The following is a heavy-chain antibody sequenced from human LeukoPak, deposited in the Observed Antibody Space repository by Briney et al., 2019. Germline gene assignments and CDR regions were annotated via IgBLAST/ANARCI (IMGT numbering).Heavy chain of an antibody. CDR2: IHPGDSNT. Sequence: PGASLQISCKGSGSPFTNYWIVWVRQLPGQGLEWMGIIHPGDSNTKYSPSFEGQVTISVDKSISTAYLQWSSLKASDSAMYCARRRGATVAGPDYWGQGTLVTVSS. CDR1: GSPFTNYW. V-gene: IGHV5-51*01. CDR3: ARRRGATVAGPDY. D-gene: IGHD6-19*01. J-gene: IGHJ4*02.